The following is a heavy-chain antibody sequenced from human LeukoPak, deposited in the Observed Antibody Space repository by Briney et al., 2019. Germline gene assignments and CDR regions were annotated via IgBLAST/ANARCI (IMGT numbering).Heavy chain of an antibody. CDR1: GFTFSSYA. Sequence: GGSLRLSCAASGFTFSSYAMHWVRQAPGKGLEWVAVISYDGSNKYYADSVKGRFTISRDNSKNTLYLQMNSLRAEDTAVYYCAKDSHPSGSYDAEYFQHWGQGTLVTVSS. CDR2: ISYDGSNK. J-gene: IGHJ1*01. D-gene: IGHD1-26*01. V-gene: IGHV3-30-3*01. CDR3: AKDSHPSGSYDAEYFQH.